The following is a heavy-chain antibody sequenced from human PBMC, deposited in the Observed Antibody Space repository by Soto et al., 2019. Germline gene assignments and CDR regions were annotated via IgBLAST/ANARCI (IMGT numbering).Heavy chain of an antibody. CDR2: INSDGSST. CDR1: GFTFSSYW. V-gene: IGHV3-74*01. CDR3: ARDEGTAMVLDGMDV. J-gene: IGHJ6*02. Sequence: GGSLRLSCAASGFTFSSYWMHWVRQAPGKGLVWVSRINSDGSSTSYADSVKGRFTISRDNAKNTLYLQMNSLRAEDTAVYYCARDEGTAMVLDGMDVWGQGTTVTVS. D-gene: IGHD5-18*01.